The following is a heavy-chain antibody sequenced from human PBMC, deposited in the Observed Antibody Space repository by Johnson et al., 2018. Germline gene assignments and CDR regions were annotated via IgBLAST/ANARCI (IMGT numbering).Heavy chain of an antibody. D-gene: IGHD1-26*01. J-gene: IGHJ3*02. CDR1: GFTFSGSA. Sequence: VQLVQSGGGLVQPGGSLKLSCAASGFTFSGSAMHWVRQASGKGLEWVGRIRSKANGYATAYAASVKGRFTISRDDSKNTAYLQMNSLKTEDPAVYYCTRRDLVGAYPDAFDIWGQGTMVTVSS. CDR3: TRRDLVGAYPDAFDI. CDR2: IRSKANGYAT. V-gene: IGHV3-73*01.